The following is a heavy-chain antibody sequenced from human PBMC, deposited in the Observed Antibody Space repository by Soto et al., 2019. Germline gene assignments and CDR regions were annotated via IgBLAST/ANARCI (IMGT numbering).Heavy chain of an antibody. CDR3: AHRRRGYFDY. CDR1: GFPLSTSGVG. Sequence: SGPTLVNPTQTLTLTCTFSGFPLSTSGVGVGWIRQPPGKALEWLAFIYWDDDERYSPSLKNRLTITKDTSKNQVVLTMTNMDPVDTPTYYCAHRRRGYFDYWGQGTLVTVSS. CDR2: IYWDDDE. V-gene: IGHV2-5*02. J-gene: IGHJ4*02.